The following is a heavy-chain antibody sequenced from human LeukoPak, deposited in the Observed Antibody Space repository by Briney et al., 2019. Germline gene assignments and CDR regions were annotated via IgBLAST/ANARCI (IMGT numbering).Heavy chain of an antibody. CDR3: ARDAAIFDSSGYYFLW. Sequence: SVKVSCKASGGTFSRSGISWVRQAPGQGLEWMEGITPMFGTANYAQKFQGRVTITADESTSTAYLELTSLRSEDTAIYYCARDAAIFDSSGYYFLWWGQGALVTVSS. D-gene: IGHD3-22*01. CDR2: ITPMFGTA. J-gene: IGHJ4*02. CDR1: GGTFSRSG. V-gene: IGHV1-69*13.